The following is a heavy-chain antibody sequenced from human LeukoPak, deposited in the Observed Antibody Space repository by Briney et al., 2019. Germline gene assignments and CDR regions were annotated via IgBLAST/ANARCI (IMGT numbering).Heavy chain of an antibody. CDR1: GYSINSGYF. D-gene: IGHD3-3*01. CDR3: ARGPTTYYNFWSGPVFDY. J-gene: IGHJ4*02. V-gene: IGHV4-38-2*02. CDR2: IHHSGST. Sequence: SETLSLTCRVPGYSINSGYFWGWIRQPPGKGLEWIASIHHSGSTYYNPSLKSRVTISVDTSKNQFSLNLSSVTAADTAVYYCARGPTTYYNFWSGPVFDYWGQGTLVTVSS.